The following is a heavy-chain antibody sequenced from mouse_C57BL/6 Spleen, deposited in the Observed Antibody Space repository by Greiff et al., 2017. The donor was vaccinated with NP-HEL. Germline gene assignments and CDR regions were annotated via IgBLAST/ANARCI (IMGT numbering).Heavy chain of an antibody. Sequence: VKLMESGAELARPGASVKLSCKASGYTFTSYGISWVKQRTGQGLEWIGEIYPRSGNTYYNEKFKGKATLTADKSSSTAYMELRSLTSEDSAVYFCARYGNYVVMDYWGQGTSVTVSS. D-gene: IGHD2-1*01. CDR1: GYTFTSYG. V-gene: IGHV1-81*01. CDR2: IYPRSGNT. CDR3: ARYGNYVVMDY. J-gene: IGHJ4*01.